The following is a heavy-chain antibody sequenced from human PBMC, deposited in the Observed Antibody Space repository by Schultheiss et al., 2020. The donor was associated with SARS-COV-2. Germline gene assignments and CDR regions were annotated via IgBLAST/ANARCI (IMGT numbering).Heavy chain of an antibody. CDR3: ARDRSGGRPHGMDV. Sequence: SETLSLTCTVSGGSISSDDYYWSWIRQPPGKGLEWIGHIYGSETTYYNPSLKSRGIISLDMSRNQFSLKLTSVTAADTAVYYCARDRSGGRPHGMDVWGQGTTVTVSS. D-gene: IGHD2-15*01. J-gene: IGHJ6*02. V-gene: IGHV4-30-4*01. CDR2: IYGSETT. CDR1: GGSISSDDYY.